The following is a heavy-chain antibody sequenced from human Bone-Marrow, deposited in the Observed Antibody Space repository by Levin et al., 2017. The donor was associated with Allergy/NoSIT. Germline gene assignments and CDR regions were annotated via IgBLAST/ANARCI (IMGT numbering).Heavy chain of an antibody. Sequence: SETLSLTCSVSGGSISTPSFYWGWIRQPPGKGLEWIGSISYSGSTQYNPSLKSRVTMSVDSSHQFSLRLTSVTAADTAVYYCANWIVGFDYWGQGALVTVSS. J-gene: IGHJ4*02. D-gene: IGHD1-1*01. CDR3: ANWIVGFDY. CDR1: GGSISTPSFY. V-gene: IGHV4-39*07. CDR2: ISYSGST.